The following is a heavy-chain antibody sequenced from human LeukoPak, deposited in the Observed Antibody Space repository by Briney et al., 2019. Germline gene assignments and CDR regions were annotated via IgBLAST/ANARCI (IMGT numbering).Heavy chain of an antibody. D-gene: IGHD1-26*01. V-gene: IGHV1-24*01. J-gene: IGHJ4*02. CDR1: GASLSETS. CDR2: FDPEDGES. CDR3: ATADKWEPLDY. Sequence: GASVKVSCKVSGASLSETSIHWVRQAPGQWLEWMGGFDPEDGESIFAQSFQGRFSMTEDTSTDTAYMELRSLRLQDTAVYYCATADKWEPLDYWGQGTPVTVSS.